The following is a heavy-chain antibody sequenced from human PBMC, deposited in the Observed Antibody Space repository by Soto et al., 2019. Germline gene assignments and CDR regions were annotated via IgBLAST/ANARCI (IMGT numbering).Heavy chain of an antibody. V-gene: IGHV3-23*01. Sequence: GGSLRLSCAASGFTFSNSAMSWVRQAPGKGLEWLLSITPGGGTTYYAGSVKGRFTLPRDNSKNTLYLQMNSLRAEDTAVYYCARGLPPYPPVWGQGTLVTVSS. J-gene: IGHJ4*02. CDR3: ARGLPPYPPV. CDR2: ITPGGGTT. CDR1: GFTFSNSA. D-gene: IGHD5-18*01.